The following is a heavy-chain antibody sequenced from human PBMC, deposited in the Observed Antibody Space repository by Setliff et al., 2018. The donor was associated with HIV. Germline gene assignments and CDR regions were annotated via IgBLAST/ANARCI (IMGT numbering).Heavy chain of an antibody. CDR2: ISASSVNT. Sequence: ASVKVSCKASGYTFINYHITWVRQAPGQGLEWVGSISASSVNTNYTQGRVTMTTDISTSTAYMELRRLRSADSAVYYCARVPVSNYYYYLDVWGKGTTVTVSS. CDR3: ARVPVSNYYYYLDV. J-gene: IGHJ6*03. V-gene: IGHV1-18*01. CDR1: GYTFINYH.